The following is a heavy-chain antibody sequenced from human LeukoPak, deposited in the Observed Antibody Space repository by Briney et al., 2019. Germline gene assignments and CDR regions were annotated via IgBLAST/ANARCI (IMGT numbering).Heavy chain of an antibody. J-gene: IGHJ6*02. CDR2: ISSSGRTI. D-gene: IGHD4-17*01. V-gene: IGHV3-48*03. CDR3: ARHHGANYYYYDMDV. Sequence: GGSLRLSCAASGFTFSSYEMNWVRQAPGKGLEWVSHISSSGRTIHYADSVKGRFTISRDNAKNSLYLQMNSLRAEDTAVYYCARHHGANYYYYDMDVWGQGTTVTVSS. CDR1: GFTFSSYE.